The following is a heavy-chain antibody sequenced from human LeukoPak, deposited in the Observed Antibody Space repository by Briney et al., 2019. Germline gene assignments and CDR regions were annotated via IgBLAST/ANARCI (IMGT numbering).Heavy chain of an antibody. CDR3: ARWNYDSSGQRTFDI. CDR1: GGSISSSSYY. CDR2: IYYSGST. Sequence: PSETRSLTCTVSGGSISSSSYYWGWIRQPPGKGLEWIGSIYYSGSTYYNPSLKSRVTISVDRSKNQFSLNLSSVTAADTAVYYCARWNYDSSGQRTFDIWGQGTMVTVSS. J-gene: IGHJ3*02. V-gene: IGHV4-39*07. D-gene: IGHD3-22*01.